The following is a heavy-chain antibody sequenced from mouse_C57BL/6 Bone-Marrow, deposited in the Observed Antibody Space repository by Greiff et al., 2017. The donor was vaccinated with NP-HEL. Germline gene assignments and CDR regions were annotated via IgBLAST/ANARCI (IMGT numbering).Heavy chain of an antibody. CDR3: ARSGYGPLFDY. J-gene: IGHJ2*01. CDR1: GFTFTDYY. Sequence: EVKLMESGGGLVQPGGSLSLSCAASGFTFTDYYMSWVRQPPGKALEWLGFIRNKANGYTTEYSASVKGRFTISRDNSQSILYLQMNALRAEDSATYYCARSGYGPLFDYWGQGTTLTVSS. V-gene: IGHV7-3*01. CDR2: IRNKANGYTT. D-gene: IGHD3-1*01.